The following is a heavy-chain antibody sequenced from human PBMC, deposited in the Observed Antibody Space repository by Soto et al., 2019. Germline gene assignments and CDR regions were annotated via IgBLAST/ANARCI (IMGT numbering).Heavy chain of an antibody. Sequence: SETLSLTCAVSGGSITSSYWSWIRRPPGKGLEWIAYIYDTGISGYTPSTSYNPSLKSRVTMSVDTSKSQFSLKLTSVAAADTAVYYCARGEDAFFYYGLDVWGQGITVTVSS. J-gene: IGHJ6*02. V-gene: IGHV4-59*01. CDR2: IYDTGISGYTPST. CDR1: GGSITSSY. CDR3: ARGEDAFFYYGLDV.